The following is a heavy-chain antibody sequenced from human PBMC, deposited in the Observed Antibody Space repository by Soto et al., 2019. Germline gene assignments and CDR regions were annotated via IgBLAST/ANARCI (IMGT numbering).Heavy chain of an antibody. CDR1: GYSISSGYY. CDR3: ASRGQTGVQPSLFDY. CDR2: IYHSGST. D-gene: IGHD3-10*01. J-gene: IGHJ4*02. V-gene: IGHV4-38-2*01. Sequence: PSETLSLTCAVSGYSISSGYYWGWIRQPPGRGLEWIGSIYHSGSTYYNPSLKSRVTISVDTSKNQFSLKLSSVTAADTAVYYCASRGQTGVQPSLFDYWGQGTLVTVSS.